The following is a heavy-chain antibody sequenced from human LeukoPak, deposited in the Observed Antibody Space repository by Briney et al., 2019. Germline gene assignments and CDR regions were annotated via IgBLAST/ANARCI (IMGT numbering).Heavy chain of an antibody. CDR1: GSTFSSYA. Sequence: PGGSLRLSCAASGSTFSSYAMSWVRQAPGKGLEWVSAISGSGGSTYYADSVKGRFTISRDNSKNTLYLQMNSLRAEDTAVYYCAKDQGIAARRLLIDYWGQGTLVTVSS. CDR3: AKDQGIAARRLLIDY. CDR2: ISGSGGST. V-gene: IGHV3-23*01. J-gene: IGHJ4*02. D-gene: IGHD6-6*01.